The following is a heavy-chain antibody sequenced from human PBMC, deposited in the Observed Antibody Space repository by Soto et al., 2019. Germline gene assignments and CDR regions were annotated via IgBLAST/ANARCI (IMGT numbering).Heavy chain of an antibody. D-gene: IGHD2-8*01. V-gene: IGHV3-66*01. CDR1: GFSVRSNY. CDR3: AGSNGAPLDY. CDR2: IYGGGST. Sequence: GGSLRLSCAASGFSVRSNYMTWVRQAPGKGLEWVSVIYGGGSTYYADSVKDRFTISRDSSKNMLYLQMNRLRVDDTAVYYCAGSNGAPLDYWGQGTLVTVSS. J-gene: IGHJ4*02.